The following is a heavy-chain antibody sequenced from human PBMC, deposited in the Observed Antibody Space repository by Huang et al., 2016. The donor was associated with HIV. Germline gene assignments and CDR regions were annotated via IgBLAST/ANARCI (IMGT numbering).Heavy chain of an antibody. CDR3: VKERGSSRARSSFDF. CDR2: IRYDGNND. D-gene: IGHD6-13*01. J-gene: IGHJ3*01. CDR1: GFPFSAYG. V-gene: IGHV3-30*02. Sequence: QVRLVESGGGVVQPGASLTLSCSASGFPFSAYGMDWVRQATGKGREGVSFIRYDGNNDYLIGSVKGRFTISRDNSNNTLYLRMNSLRPEDTAVYYCVKERGSSRARSSFDFWGQGTSVIVSS.